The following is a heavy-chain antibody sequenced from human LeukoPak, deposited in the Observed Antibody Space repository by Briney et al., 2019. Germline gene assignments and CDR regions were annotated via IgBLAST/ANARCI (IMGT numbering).Heavy chain of an antibody. CDR2: IWYDGSNK. Sequence: GRSLRLSCAASGFTSSSYGMHWVRQAPGKGLEWVAVIWYDGSNKYYADSVKGRFTISRDNSKNTLYLQMNSLRAEDTAVYYCARDLNVDCSSTSCYRGLYYYYYGMDVWGQGTTVTVSS. J-gene: IGHJ6*02. D-gene: IGHD2-2*02. V-gene: IGHV3-33*01. CDR3: ARDLNVDCSSTSCYRGLYYYYYGMDV. CDR1: GFTSSSYG.